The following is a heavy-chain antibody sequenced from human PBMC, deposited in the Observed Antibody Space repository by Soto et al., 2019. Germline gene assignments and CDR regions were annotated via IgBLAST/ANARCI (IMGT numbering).Heavy chain of an antibody. Sequence: ETLSLTCTVSGDSIRSSYWSWVRQPPGKGLEWIGYVYYTGTSNSNPSLKSRVTISADTSKNLFSLKVVSVTPADTAVYFCARDMSGGSSWYEFDSWGPGTLVTVSS. D-gene: IGHD6-13*01. V-gene: IGHV4-59*01. CDR2: VYYTGTS. J-gene: IGHJ4*02. CDR3: ARDMSGGSSWYEFDS. CDR1: GDSIRSSY.